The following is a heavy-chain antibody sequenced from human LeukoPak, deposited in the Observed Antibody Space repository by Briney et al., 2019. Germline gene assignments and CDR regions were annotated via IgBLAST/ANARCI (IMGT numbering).Heavy chain of an antibody. CDR1: GYSFTSYW. D-gene: IGHD3-9*01. CDR2: IDPSDSYT. Sequence: GESLKISCKGSGYSFTSYWISWVRQMPGKGLEWMGRIDPSDSYTNYSPSFQGHVTISADKSISTAYLQWTSLKATDTAKYYCARQPTRSLRYFYWTTGRDWFDPWGQGTLVTVSS. J-gene: IGHJ5*02. CDR3: ARQPTRSLRYFYWTTGRDWFDP. V-gene: IGHV5-10-1*01.